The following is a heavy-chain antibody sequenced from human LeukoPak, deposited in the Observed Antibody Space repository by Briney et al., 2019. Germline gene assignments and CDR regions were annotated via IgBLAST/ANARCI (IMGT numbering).Heavy chain of an antibody. Sequence: GGSLRLSCAASGFTFSSYAMSWVGQAPGKGLEGVSAISGSGGSTYYADSVKGRFTISRDNSNNTLYLQINSLRAQHTAVYYCAKDIDYDILTGYLFDYWGQGTLVTVSS. V-gene: IGHV3-23*01. J-gene: IGHJ4*02. D-gene: IGHD3-9*01. CDR2: ISGSGGST. CDR1: GFTFSSYA. CDR3: AKDIDYDILTGYLFDY.